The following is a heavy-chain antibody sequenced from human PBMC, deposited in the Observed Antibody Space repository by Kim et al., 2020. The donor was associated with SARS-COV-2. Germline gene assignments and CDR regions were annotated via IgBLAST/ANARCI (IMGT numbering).Heavy chain of an antibody. V-gene: IGHV3-7*01. CDR3: ARDSLKCRGCAFDL. Sequence: GGSLRLSCEASGFTFSDYYMSWVRQAPGQGLEWVANLNQDGSEKCYVGSVKGRFTISRDNAGKSLSLHMNSLRAEDTAVYYCARDSLKCRGCAFDLWGRGTLVTVSS. CDR1: GFTFSDYY. J-gene: IGHJ3*01. D-gene: IGHD3-10*01. CDR2: LNQDGSEK.